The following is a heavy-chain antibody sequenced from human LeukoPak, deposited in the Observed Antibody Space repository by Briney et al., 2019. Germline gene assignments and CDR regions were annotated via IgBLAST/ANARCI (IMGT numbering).Heavy chain of an antibody. CDR2: IYYSGTT. J-gene: IGHJ6*03. CDR1: GGSISSSNYY. V-gene: IGHV4-39*01. D-gene: IGHD3-3*01. CDR3: ARQISDYYYYYIDV. Sequence: PSETLSLICSVSGGSISSSNYYWGWIGQPPGKGLAWIGTIYYSGTTYYNPSLESRVTISEDMSKNQFSLTLRSVTAADTAVYYCARQISDYYYYYIDVWGKGTTVTVSS.